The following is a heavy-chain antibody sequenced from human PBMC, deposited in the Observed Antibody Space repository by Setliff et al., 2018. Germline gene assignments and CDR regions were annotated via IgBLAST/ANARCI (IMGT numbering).Heavy chain of an antibody. D-gene: IGHD5-18*01. Sequence: PGGFLRLSCAASGFSFSSYGMNWVRQAPGKGLEWVSFISIRSSYIYYADSVKGRFTVSRDNAESSLYLQMNSLRAEDTAVYYCARDIREYSYGSPDYWGQGTLVTVSS. CDR1: GFSFSSYG. J-gene: IGHJ4*02. CDR2: ISIRSSYI. CDR3: ARDIREYSYGSPDY. V-gene: IGHV3-21*01.